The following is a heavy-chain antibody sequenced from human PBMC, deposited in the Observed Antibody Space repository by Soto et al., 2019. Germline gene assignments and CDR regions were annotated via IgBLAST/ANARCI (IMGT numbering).Heavy chain of an antibody. J-gene: IGHJ6*02. CDR3: ARDRGSVNYYYYGMDV. V-gene: IGHV3-48*03. D-gene: IGHD3-10*01. CDR2: ISGGGATI. Sequence: EVQLVESGGGLVQPGGSLRLSCAASGFTFSSYEMNWVRQAPGKGLEWVSYISGGGATIYYADSVKGRFTISRDNAKKSLYLEMNSLRAEDTAIYYCARDRGSVNYYYYGMDVWGQGTTVTVSS. CDR1: GFTFSSYE.